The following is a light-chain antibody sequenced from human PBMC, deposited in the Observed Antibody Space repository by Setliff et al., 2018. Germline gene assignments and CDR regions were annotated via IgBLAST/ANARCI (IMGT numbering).Light chain of an antibody. Sequence: QSVLTQPASVSGSPGQSITISCTGTSSDVGGYKYVSWYQHHPGKAPKVVIYDVNQRPSGVSNRFSGSKSGNTASLSISGLQAEDEADYYCNSYTRSDTLVFGTGTKVTV. CDR1: SSDVGGYKY. V-gene: IGLV2-14*03. J-gene: IGLJ1*01. CDR3: NSYTRSDTLV. CDR2: DVN.